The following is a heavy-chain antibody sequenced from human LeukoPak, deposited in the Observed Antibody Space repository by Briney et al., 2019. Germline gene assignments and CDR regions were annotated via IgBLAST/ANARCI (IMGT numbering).Heavy chain of an antibody. CDR3: ARETRFIAAAGTLFY. D-gene: IGHD6-13*01. V-gene: IGHV4-34*01. CDR1: GGSFSGYY. J-gene: IGHJ4*02. Sequence: SETLSLTCAVYGGSFSGYYWSWIRQPPGKGVEWIGEINHSGSTNYNPSLKSRVTISVDTSKNQFSLKLSSVTAADTAVYYCARETRFIAAAGTLFYWGQGTLVTVSS. CDR2: INHSGST.